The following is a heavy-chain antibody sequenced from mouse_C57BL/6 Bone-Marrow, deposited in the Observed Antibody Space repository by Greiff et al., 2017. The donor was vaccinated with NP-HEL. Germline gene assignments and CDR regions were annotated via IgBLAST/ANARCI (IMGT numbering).Heavy chain of an antibody. V-gene: IGHV14-4*01. D-gene: IGHD4-1*01. Sequence: VQLQQSGAELVRPGASVKLSCTASGFNIKDDYMHWVKQRPEQGLEWIGWIDPENGDTEYASKFQGKATITADTSSNTAYLQLSSLTSEDTAVYYCTTTDLGREAWCAYWGQGTLVTVSA. J-gene: IGHJ3*01. CDR3: TTTDLGREAWCAY. CDR1: GFNIKDDY. CDR2: IDPENGDT.